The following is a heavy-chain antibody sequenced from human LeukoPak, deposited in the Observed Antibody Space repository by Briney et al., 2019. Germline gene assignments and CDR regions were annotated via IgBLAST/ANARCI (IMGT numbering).Heavy chain of an antibody. J-gene: IGHJ5*02. D-gene: IGHD6-19*01. CDR1: GYTFISFG. Sequence: ASVKVSCKASGYTFISFGISWVRQAPGQGLEWMGWINTNTGNPTYAQGFTGRFVFSLDTSVSTAYLQISSLKAEDIAVYYCARGSPGYSSGWNTWGQGTLVTVSS. V-gene: IGHV7-4-1*02. CDR2: INTNTGNP. CDR3: ARGSPGYSSGWNT.